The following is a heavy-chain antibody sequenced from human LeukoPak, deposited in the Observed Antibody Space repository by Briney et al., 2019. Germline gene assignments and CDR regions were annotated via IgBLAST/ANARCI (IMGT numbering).Heavy chain of an antibody. D-gene: IGHD1-26*01. Sequence: GASVKVSCKASGYTFTSYYMHWVRQAPGQGLEGMGIINPSGGSTSYAQKFQGRVTMTRDMSTSTVYMELSSLRSEDTAVYYCARVTYSGSYYYYYYYYMDVWGKGTTVTISS. CDR3: ARVTYSGSYYYYYYYYMDV. CDR2: INPSGGST. J-gene: IGHJ6*03. CDR1: GYTFTSYY. V-gene: IGHV1-46*01.